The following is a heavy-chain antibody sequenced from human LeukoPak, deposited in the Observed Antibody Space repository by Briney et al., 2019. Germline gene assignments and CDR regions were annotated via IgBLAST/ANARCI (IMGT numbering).Heavy chain of an antibody. D-gene: IGHD3-22*01. CDR2: ISGSGDNT. CDR3: AKGSYYDSSGSFYFDY. V-gene: IGHV3-23*01. J-gene: IGHJ4*02. CDR1: GFTFSSYA. Sequence: GGSLRLSCVASGFTFSSYAMSWVRQAPGKGLEWVSGISGSGDNTYYADSVEGRFTISRDNSKNTLYVQVNSLGTEDTAAYYCAKGSYYDSSGSFYFDYWGQGTLVTVSS.